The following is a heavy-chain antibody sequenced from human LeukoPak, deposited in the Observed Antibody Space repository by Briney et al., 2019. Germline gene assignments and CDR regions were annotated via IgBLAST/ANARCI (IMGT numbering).Heavy chain of an antibody. CDR1: GFTFRNYA. J-gene: IGHJ4*02. CDR2: ISGSGGST. D-gene: IGHD3-16*02. V-gene: IGHV3-23*01. CDR3: ASMTTYYDYVWGSYRPYYFDY. Sequence: GGSLRLACEASGFTFRNYAMRWVRQAPGKGLEWVSGISGSGGSTYHADSVKGRFTISRDNSKNTLYLQMNSLRAEDTAVYYCASMTTYYDYVWGSYRPYYFDYWGQGTLVTVSS.